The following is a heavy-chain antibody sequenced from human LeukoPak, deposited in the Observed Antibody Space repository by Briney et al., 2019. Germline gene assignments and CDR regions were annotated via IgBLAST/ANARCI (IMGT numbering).Heavy chain of an antibody. CDR1: GFTFSSYA. J-gene: IGHJ4*02. V-gene: IGHV3-23*01. Sequence: GGSLRLSCAASGFTFSSYAMSWVRQAPGKGLEWVSDISGGGATTFYADSVKGRFTISRDNSKNTLYLQMSSLRAEDAAVYYCAKSTGYSTTVRDFDSWGRGTLVTVSS. D-gene: IGHD6-13*01. CDR2: ISGGGATT. CDR3: AKSTGYSTTVRDFDS.